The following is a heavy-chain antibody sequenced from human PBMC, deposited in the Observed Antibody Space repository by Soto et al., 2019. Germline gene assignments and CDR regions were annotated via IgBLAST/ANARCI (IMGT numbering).Heavy chain of an antibody. CDR2: VNWDSSNI. CDR3: AKGSLVLISVFFDS. D-gene: IGHD2-2*01. V-gene: IGHV3-9*01. Sequence: GGSLRLSCAASGFTFDDYAMHWVRQAPGKGLEWVSGVNWDSSNIEYADSVKGRFTISRDNAKNSLYLQMNSLRAEDTALYFCAKGSLVLISVFFDSWGQGTLVTVSS. J-gene: IGHJ4*02. CDR1: GFTFDDYA.